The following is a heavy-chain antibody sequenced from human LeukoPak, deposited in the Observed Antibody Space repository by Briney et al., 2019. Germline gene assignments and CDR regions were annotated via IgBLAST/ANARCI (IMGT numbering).Heavy chain of an antibody. CDR3: VSRIGRYLYYFVMDV. Sequence: SETLSLTCAVSGGPLSQYYWTWIRQPPGKGLEWIGEINESGSTNYDPSLKSRVTISVDTSKNHYSLNLTSVTAADTAVYYCVSRIGRYLYYFVMDVWGQGTTVTVSS. V-gene: IGHV4-34*01. J-gene: IGHJ6*02. CDR2: INESGST. D-gene: IGHD1-26*01. CDR1: GGPLSQYY.